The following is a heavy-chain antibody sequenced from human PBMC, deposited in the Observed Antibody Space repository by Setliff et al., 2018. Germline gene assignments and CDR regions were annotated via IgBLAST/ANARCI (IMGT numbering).Heavy chain of an antibody. D-gene: IGHD2-21*01. Sequence: PGESLKMSCKGSGYSFTDYWIAWVRQTPGKGLEWMGTIYPGNADTRYSPSFQGQVTISTDTSINTAFLQRNNLKASDTAVYYCARRGERFFNWFDPWGQGTLVTVSS. CDR2: IYPGNADT. CDR3: ARRGERFFNWFDP. J-gene: IGHJ5*02. CDR1: GYSFTDYW. V-gene: IGHV5-51*01.